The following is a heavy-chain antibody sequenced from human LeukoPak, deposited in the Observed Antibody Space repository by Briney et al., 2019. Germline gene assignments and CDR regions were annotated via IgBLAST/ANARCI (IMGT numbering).Heavy chain of an antibody. J-gene: IGHJ3*01. CDR1: GFNFIDYT. Sequence: PGGSLRLSCAASGFNFIDYTMNWVRQAPGKGQEWVSSITSTGRYIFYADSLKGRFTISRDNAKKSLYLQMNSLRAEDTAVYYCARLRNVGGNPHPFNVWGQGTTVTVSS. D-gene: IGHD4-23*01. CDR2: ITSTGRYI. CDR3: ARLRNVGGNPHPFNV. V-gene: IGHV3-21*01.